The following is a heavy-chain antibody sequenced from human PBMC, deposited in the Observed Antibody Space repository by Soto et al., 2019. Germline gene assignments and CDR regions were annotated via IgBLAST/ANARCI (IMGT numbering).Heavy chain of an antibody. CDR1: GFTFSSYA. V-gene: IGHV3-23*01. Sequence: VQLLESGGGLVQPAGSLRLSCAASGFTFSSYAMSWVRQAPGKGLEWVSAISSSGGSTYYADSVKGRFTISRDNSKNTLYLQMNSLRADDTAVYYCVKDRGTGTTGFDWFDPWGQGTLVTVSS. CDR2: ISSSGGST. D-gene: IGHD1-7*01. J-gene: IGHJ5*02. CDR3: VKDRGTGTTGFDWFDP.